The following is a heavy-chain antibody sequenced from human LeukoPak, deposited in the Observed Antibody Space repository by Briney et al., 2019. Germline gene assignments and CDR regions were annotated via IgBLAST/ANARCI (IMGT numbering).Heavy chain of an antibody. J-gene: IGHJ4*02. CDR2: IRQDGSEK. V-gene: IGHV3-7*03. D-gene: IGHD4-11*01. Sequence: GGSLRLSCVASGFTFTTHWMNWVRQAPGKGLEWVANIRQDGSEKYYVDSVKGRFTLSRDNTKNSLYLQMNSLRAEDTALYYCARVRRLDYSSFYFDYWGQGTPVTVSS. CDR3: ARVRRLDYSSFYFDY. CDR1: GFTFTTHW.